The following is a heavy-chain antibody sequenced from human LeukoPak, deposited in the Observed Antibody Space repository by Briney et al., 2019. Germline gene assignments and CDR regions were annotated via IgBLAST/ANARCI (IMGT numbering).Heavy chain of an antibody. CDR1: GYTFTGYY. D-gene: IGHD2-2*01. J-gene: IGHJ4*02. Sequence: ASVKVSFKASGYTFTGYYMHWLRQAPGQGLEWMGWINPNSGGTNYAQKFQGRVTMTRDTSISTAYMELSSLRSDDTAVYYRARDYCSSTWRGCFFDFWGQGTLVTVSS. CDR2: INPNSGGT. CDR3: ARDYCSSTWRGCFFDF. V-gene: IGHV1-2*02.